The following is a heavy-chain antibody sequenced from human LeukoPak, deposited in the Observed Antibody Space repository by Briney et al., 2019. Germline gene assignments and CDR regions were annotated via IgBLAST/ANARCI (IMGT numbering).Heavy chain of an antibody. V-gene: IGHV3-23*01. CDR2: ISGSGGNT. Sequence: GGSLRLSCAASGFTFSIYAMSWVRQAPGKGLECVSGISGSGGNTYYADSVKGRYTISRDNAKNSLYLQMNSLRDEDTAVYYCAADDYYYYGMDVWGQGTTVTVSS. J-gene: IGHJ6*02. CDR1: GFTFSIYA. CDR3: AADDYYYYGMDV.